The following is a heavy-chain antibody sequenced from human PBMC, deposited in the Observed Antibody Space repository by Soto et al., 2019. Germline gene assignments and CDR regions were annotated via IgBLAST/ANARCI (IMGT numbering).Heavy chain of an antibody. Sequence: GASVKVSCKASGYTFTSYGIIWVRQAPGQGLEWMGWISAYNGNTNYAQKLQGRVTMTTDTSTSTAYMELRSLRSDDTAVYYCARDVPDSGYDILVPKEDDYWGQGTLVTVSS. CDR2: ISAYNGNT. V-gene: IGHV1-18*01. D-gene: IGHD5-12*01. CDR1: GYTFTSYG. CDR3: ARDVPDSGYDILVPKEDDY. J-gene: IGHJ4*02.